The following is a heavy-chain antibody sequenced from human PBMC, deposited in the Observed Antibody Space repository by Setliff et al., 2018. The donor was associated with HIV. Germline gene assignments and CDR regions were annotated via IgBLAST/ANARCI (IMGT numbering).Heavy chain of an antibody. J-gene: IGHJ4*02. V-gene: IGHV4-61*09. Sequence: SETLSLTCTVSGGSISSGSYYWSWIRQPAGKGLEWIGHIHTSGSTKYNPSLKSRVTISADTSKNQFSLNLSSVIAAETAVYYCARVGYHGSGRYSFDYWGQGTLVTVSS. CDR2: IHTSGST. CDR1: GGSISSGSYY. CDR3: ARVGYHGSGRYSFDY. D-gene: IGHD3-10*01.